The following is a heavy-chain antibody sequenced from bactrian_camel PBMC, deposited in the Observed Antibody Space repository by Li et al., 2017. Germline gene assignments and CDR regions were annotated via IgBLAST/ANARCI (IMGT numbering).Heavy chain of an antibody. Sequence: HVQLVESGGGSVQAGQSLTLHCAVSGYTDSRYCMGWFRQAPGKERERVATIDHIGRTSYADSVKGRFTISRDSAKNTLYLQMKDLKPEDTAMYYCAARSPGAYDTGFCNVEFGNNYWGQGTQVTVS. CDR2: IDHIGRT. V-gene: IGHV3S26*01. CDR3: AARSPGAYDTGFCNVEFGNNY. J-gene: IGHJ4*01. D-gene: IGHD8*01. CDR1: GYTDSRYC.